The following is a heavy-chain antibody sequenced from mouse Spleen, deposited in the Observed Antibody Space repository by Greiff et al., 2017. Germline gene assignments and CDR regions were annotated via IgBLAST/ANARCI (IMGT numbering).Heavy chain of an antibody. D-gene: IGHD2-14*01. J-gene: IGHJ3*01. CDR3: ARGGYRYPFAY. Sequence: VQLQQPGAELVRPGSSVKLSCKASGYTFTSYWMDWVKQRPGQGLEWIGNIYPSDSETHYNQKFKDKATLTVDKSSSTAYMQLSSLTSEDSAVYYCARGGYRYPFAYWGQGTLVTVSA. CDR2: IYPSDSET. CDR1: GYTFTSYW. V-gene: IGHV1-61*01.